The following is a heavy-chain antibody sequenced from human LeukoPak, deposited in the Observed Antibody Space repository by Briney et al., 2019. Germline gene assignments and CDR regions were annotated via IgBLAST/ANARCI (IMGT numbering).Heavy chain of an antibody. D-gene: IGHD3-22*01. CDR1: GFTFSSFT. CDR2: ISSSSSYI. CDR3: ATFYYYDSSGYYYDGPEFDY. J-gene: IGHJ4*02. V-gene: IGHV3-21*01. Sequence: GGSLRLSCAASGFTFSSFTMNWVRQAPGKGLEWVSSISSSSSYIYYADSVKGRFTISRDNAKNSLYLQMNSLRAEDTAVYYCATFYYYDSSGYYYDGPEFDYWGQGTLVTVSS.